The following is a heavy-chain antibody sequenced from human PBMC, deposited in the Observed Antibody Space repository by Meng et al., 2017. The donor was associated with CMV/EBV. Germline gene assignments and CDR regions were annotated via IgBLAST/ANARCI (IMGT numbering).Heavy chain of an antibody. D-gene: IGHD6-19*01. CDR1: GFTFSNAW. CDR3: ARDYPGSGWYGGIFDY. CDR2: ISSSSSYI. J-gene: IGHJ4*02. V-gene: IGHV3-21*01. Sequence: GGSLRLSCAASGFTFSNAWMSWVRQAPGKGLEWVSSISSSSSYIYYADSVKGRFTISRDNAKNSLYLQMNSLRAEDTAVYYCARDYPGSGWYGGIFDYWGQGTLVTVSS.